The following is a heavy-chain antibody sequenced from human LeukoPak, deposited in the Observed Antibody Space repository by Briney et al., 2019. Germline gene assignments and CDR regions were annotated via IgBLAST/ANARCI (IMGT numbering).Heavy chain of an antibody. Sequence: PSETLSLTCTVSGGSISSYYWSWIRQPPGKGLEWIGRIYTSGSTNYNPSLKSRVTMSVDTSKDQFSLKLRSVSATDTAVYYCARDILRDDAFDIWGQGTMVTVSS. CDR2: IYTSGST. D-gene: IGHD2-8*01. V-gene: IGHV4-4*07. CDR1: GGSISSYY. CDR3: ARDILRDDAFDI. J-gene: IGHJ3*02.